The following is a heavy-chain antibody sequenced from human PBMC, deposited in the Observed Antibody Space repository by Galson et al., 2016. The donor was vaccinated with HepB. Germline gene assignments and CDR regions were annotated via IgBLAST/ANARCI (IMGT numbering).Heavy chain of an antibody. V-gene: IGHV3-11*01. D-gene: IGHD4-17*01. CDR3: ARDLPDDSVEYFDVFDL. CDR2: ISTSGNSM. J-gene: IGHJ3*01. CDR1: GFTSSDYH. Sequence: SLRLSCAASGFTSSDYHMNWIRQAPGKGLEWISYISTSGNSMLYADSVRGRFSISRDNAKKSLYLQMTNLRAEDTAVYYCARDLPDDSVEYFDVFDLWGQGTMVTVSS.